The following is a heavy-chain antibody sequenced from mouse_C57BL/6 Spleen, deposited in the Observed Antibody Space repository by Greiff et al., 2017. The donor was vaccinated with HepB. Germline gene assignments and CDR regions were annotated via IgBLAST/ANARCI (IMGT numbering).Heavy chain of an antibody. Sequence: VQLQQSGPELVKPGASVKISCKASGYSFTGYYMNWVKQSPEKSLEWIGEINPSTGGTTYNQKFKAKATLTVDKSSSTAYMQLKSLTSEDSAVYYCAREGLRRYFYVWGTGTTVTVSS. CDR2: INPSTGGT. CDR1: GYSFTGYY. CDR3: AREGLRRYFYV. J-gene: IGHJ1*03. V-gene: IGHV1-42*01. D-gene: IGHD2-4*01.